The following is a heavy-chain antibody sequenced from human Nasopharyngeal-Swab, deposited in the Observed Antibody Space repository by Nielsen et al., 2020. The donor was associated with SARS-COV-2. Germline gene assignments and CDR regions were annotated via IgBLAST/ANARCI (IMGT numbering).Heavy chain of an antibody. CDR1: GGSFSGYY. CDR2: INHSGST. V-gene: IGHV4-34*01. D-gene: IGHD3-3*01. Sequence: GSLRLSCAVYGGSFSGYYWSWIRQPPGKGLEWIGEINHSGSTNYNPSLKSRVTISVDTSKNQFSLKLSSVTAADTAVYYCASSHLGGYFWSGYYPFDYWGQGTLVTVSS. CDR3: ASSHLGGYFWSGYYPFDY. J-gene: IGHJ4*02.